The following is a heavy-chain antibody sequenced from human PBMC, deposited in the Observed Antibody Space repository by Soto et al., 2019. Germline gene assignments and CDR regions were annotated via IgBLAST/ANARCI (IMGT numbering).Heavy chain of an antibody. CDR3: ASGAYCSSTSCYEFWYFDL. D-gene: IGHD2-2*01. J-gene: IGHJ2*01. CDR1: GFTFSSYS. V-gene: IGHV3-21*01. CDR2: ISSSSSYI. Sequence: EVQLVESGGGLVKPGGSLRLSCAASGFTFSSYSMNWVRQAPGKGLEWVSSISSSSSYIYYADSVKGRFTISRDNAKNSLYLQMNSLRAEDTAVYYCASGAYCSSTSCYEFWYFDLWGRGTLVTVSS.